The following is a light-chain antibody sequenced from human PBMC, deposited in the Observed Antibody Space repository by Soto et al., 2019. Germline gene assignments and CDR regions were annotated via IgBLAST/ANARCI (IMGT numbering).Light chain of an antibody. Sequence: EIVLTQSPGTLSLSPGEGATLSCRASQSVRNNYLAWYQQKLGQAPRVLIYDASSRATGIPDRFSGSGSGTDFTLTISRLEPEDFAVYYCQKSGSLLWTFGQGTTVDIK. CDR1: QSVRNNY. J-gene: IGKJ1*01. CDR2: DAS. CDR3: QKSGSLLWT. V-gene: IGKV3-20*01.